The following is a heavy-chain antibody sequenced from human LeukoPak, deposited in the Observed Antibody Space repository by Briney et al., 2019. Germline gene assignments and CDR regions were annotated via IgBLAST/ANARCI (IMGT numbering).Heavy chain of an antibody. D-gene: IGHD3-3*01. Sequence: PSETLSLTCTVSGGSITTHDNYWGWIRQPPGKGLEWIGSISHSGNTHYSPSLQSRVTMSADTSRNNFSPKLSSVTAADTAVYYCARLYFDFLSGYLDHWGQGTLVTVSS. J-gene: IGHJ5*02. CDR1: GGSITTHDNY. V-gene: IGHV4-39*02. CDR2: ISHSGNT. CDR3: ARLYFDFLSGYLDH.